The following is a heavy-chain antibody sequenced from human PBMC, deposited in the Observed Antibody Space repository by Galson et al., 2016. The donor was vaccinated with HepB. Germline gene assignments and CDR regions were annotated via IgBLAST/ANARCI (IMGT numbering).Heavy chain of an antibody. V-gene: IGHV3-74*03. Sequence: SLRLSCAASGLTFSHYWMRWVRQAPGKGLVWVSYIKDDARSTKYADSVKGRFIISRDNAKNTVYLQMNSLRAEDTAVYYCVRLSLVVAGTIDYWGHGTLVTVSS. CDR3: VRLSLVVAGTIDY. D-gene: IGHD2-15*01. J-gene: IGHJ4*01. CDR2: IKDDARST. CDR1: GLTFSHYW.